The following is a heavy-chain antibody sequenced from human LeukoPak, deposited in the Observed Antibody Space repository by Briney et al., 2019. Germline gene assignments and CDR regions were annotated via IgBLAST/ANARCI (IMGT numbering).Heavy chain of an antibody. D-gene: IGHD6-13*01. J-gene: IGHJ5*02. CDR3: ARDGQVSSSWYDTYNWFDP. CDR1: GFTFSSYA. V-gene: IGHV3-30-3*01. CDR2: ISYDGSNK. Sequence: GGSLRLSCAASGFTFSSYAMHWVRQAPGKGLEWVAVISYDGSNKYYADSVKGRFTISRDNSKNTLYLQMNSLRAEDTAVYYCARDGQVSSSWYDTYNWFDPWGQGTLVTVSS.